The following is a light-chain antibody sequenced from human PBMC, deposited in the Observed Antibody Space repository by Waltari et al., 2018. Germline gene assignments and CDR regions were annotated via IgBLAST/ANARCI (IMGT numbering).Light chain of an antibody. V-gene: IGLV3-1*01. CDR2: QNS. CDR1: KLGDKY. CDR3: QAWDSSTAVV. J-gene: IGLJ2*01. Sequence: SYELTQPPSVSVSPGQTASITCSGDKLGDKYACWYQQKPGQSPLLVIYQNSKRPSGIPERFSGSNSGNTATLTISGTQAMDEADYYCQAWDSSTAVVVGGGTKLTVL.